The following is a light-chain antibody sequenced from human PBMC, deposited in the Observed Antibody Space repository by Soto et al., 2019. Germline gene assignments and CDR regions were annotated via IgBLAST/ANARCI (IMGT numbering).Light chain of an antibody. J-gene: IGLJ1*01. V-gene: IGLV2-11*01. CDR1: SSDVGGYNY. Sequence: QSALTQPRSVSGAPGQSVTISCIGTSSDVGGYNYVSWFQQHPGKAPKLMIYDVNTRPSGVPDRFSGSKSGNTASLTISGLQADDEADYYCCSYAGSYYVVGTGTKLTVL. CDR2: DVN. CDR3: CSYAGSYYV.